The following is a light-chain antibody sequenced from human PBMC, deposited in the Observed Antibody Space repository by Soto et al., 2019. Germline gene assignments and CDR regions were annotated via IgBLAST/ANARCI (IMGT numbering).Light chain of an antibody. CDR2: GAS. J-gene: IGKJ1*01. V-gene: IGKV3-20*01. Sequence: EIVLPQSPATLPLSPGERATLSCRASQSVSSSYLAWSQQKPGQAPRLLIYGASSRATGSPDRFSGSGSGTDFTLTISRLEPEDFAVYYCQQYGSSPPWTFGQGTKVEIK. CDR1: QSVSSSY. CDR3: QQYGSSPPWT.